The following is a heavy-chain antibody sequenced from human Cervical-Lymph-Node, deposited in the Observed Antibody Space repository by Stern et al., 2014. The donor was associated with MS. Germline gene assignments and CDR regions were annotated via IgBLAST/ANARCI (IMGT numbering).Heavy chain of an antibody. J-gene: IGHJ5*02. CDR3: ASTLRSKAYNWFDP. V-gene: IGHV4-4*02. CDR2: IYHSGSP. D-gene: IGHD4-17*01. Sequence: QLQLQESGPGLVKPSGTLSLTCAVSGGSISSSNWWSWVRQPPGKGLEWIGEIYHSGSPNYNPSLKSRVTISVDKPKTQFALNLSSVTAADTAVYYCASTLRSKAYNWFDPWGQGTLVTVSS. CDR1: GGSISSSNW.